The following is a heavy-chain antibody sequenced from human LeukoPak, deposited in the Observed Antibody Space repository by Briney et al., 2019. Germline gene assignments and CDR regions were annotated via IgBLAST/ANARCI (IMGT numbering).Heavy chain of an antibody. CDR3: ARVFIRMYYFDY. V-gene: IGHV4-59*08. CDR2: IYYSGST. CDR1: GGSISSYY. D-gene: IGHD2-21*01. Sequence: SETLSLTCTIYGGSISSYYWSRVRQPPGKGLEWIGYIYYSGSTNYNPSLKSRVTISVDTSKNQFSLKLSSVTAADTAVYYCARVFIRMYYFDYWGQGTLVTVSS. J-gene: IGHJ4*02.